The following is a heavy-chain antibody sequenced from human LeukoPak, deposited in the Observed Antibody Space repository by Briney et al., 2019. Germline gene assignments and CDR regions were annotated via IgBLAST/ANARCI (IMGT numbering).Heavy chain of an antibody. Sequence: GGSLRLSCAASGFTFSSYWMSWVRQAPGKGLEWVANIKQDGSEKYYVDSVKGRFTISRDNAKNSLYLQMNSLRADDTAVYYCASRGYSYGYLVRYWGQGTLVTVSS. J-gene: IGHJ4*02. CDR3: ASRGYSYGYLVRY. CDR1: GFTFSSYW. CDR2: IKQDGSEK. D-gene: IGHD5-18*01. V-gene: IGHV3-7*01.